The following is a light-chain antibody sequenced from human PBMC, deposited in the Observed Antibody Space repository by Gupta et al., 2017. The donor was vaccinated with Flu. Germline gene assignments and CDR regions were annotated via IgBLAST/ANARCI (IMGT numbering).Light chain of an antibody. CDR1: SGHSNYA. CDR3: QTWGTGIRV. J-gene: IGLJ3*02. V-gene: IGLV4-69*01. Sequence: QLVLTQSPSASASLGASVKLTCTLTSGHSNYAVAWHRQQPEKGPRYLMKVNSDGSHNKGDGIPDRCSGSSSGADRYLTISSLQSEDEADYYCQTWGTGIRVFGGGTKLTVL. CDR2: VNSDGSH.